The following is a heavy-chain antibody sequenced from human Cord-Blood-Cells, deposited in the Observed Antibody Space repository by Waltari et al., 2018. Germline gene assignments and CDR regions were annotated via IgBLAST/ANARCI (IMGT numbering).Heavy chain of an antibody. CDR1: GYSFTSYW. D-gene: IGHD3-10*01. CDR3: ARRGSGSYYRNSFDY. V-gene: IGHV5-51*01. Sequence: EVQLVQSGAEVNKPGESLKISCKGSGYSFTSYWIGWVRQIPGKGLEWMGIIYPGDSDTRYSPSFQGQVTISADKSISTAYLQWSSLKASDTAMYYCARRGSGSYYRNSFDYWGQGTLVTVSS. J-gene: IGHJ4*02. CDR2: IYPGDSDT.